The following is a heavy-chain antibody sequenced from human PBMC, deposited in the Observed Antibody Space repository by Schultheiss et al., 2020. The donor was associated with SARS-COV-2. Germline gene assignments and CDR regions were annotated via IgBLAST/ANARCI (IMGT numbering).Heavy chain of an antibody. V-gene: IGHV4-34*01. CDR3: ASGVDSSSPRAFDD. D-gene: IGHD6-6*01. CDR2: IYHSGST. CDR1: GGSFSGYY. Sequence: SETLSLTCAVYGGSFSGYYWSWIRQPPGKGLEWIGYIYHSGSTNYNPSLKSRVTMSVDTSKNQFSLKLSSVTAADTAVYYCASGVDSSSPRAFDDWGQETLVTVSS. J-gene: IGHJ4*02.